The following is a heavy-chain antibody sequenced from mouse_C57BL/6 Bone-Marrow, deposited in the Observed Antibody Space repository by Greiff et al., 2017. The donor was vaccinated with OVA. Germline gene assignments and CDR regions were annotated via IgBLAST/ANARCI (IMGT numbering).Heavy chain of an antibody. J-gene: IGHJ4*01. Sequence: VQLQQSAAELVKPGASVKISCKVSGYTFTDHTIHWMKQRPEQGLEWIGYIYPRDGSTKYNEKFKGKATLTADKSSSTAYMQLNSLTSEDSAVYFCARRVLRGGYAMDYWGQGTSVTVSS. CDR1: GYTFTDHT. CDR2: IYPRDGST. D-gene: IGHD1-1*01. CDR3: ARRVLRGGYAMDY. V-gene: IGHV1-78*01.